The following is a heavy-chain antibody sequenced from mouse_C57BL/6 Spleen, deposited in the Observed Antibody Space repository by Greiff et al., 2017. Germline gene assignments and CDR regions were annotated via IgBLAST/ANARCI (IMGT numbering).Heavy chain of an antibody. D-gene: IGHD1-1*01. CDR2: ISDGGSYT. Sequence: EVQLVESGGGLVKPGGSLKLSCAASGFTFSSYAMSWVRQTPEKRLEWVATISDGGSYTYYPDNVKGRFTISRDNAKNNLYLQMSHLKSEDTAMYYCAREDYYGSSTHFDYWGQGTTLTVSS. V-gene: IGHV5-4*01. CDR1: GFTFSSYA. J-gene: IGHJ2*01. CDR3: AREDYYGSSTHFDY.